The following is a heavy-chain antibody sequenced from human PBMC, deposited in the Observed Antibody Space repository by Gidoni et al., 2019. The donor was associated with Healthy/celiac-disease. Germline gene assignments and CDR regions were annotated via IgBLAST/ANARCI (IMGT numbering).Heavy chain of an antibody. CDR2: ISGSGGST. CDR3: AKEKVVMRETCFDY. V-gene: IGHV3-23*01. J-gene: IGHJ4*02. CDR1: GFPLSSYA. Sequence: EVQLLESGGGLVQPGGSLRLSCAASGFPLSSYAMSWVRQAPGKGLGWVSAISGSGGSTYYADSVKGRFTISRDNSKNTLYLQMNSLRAEDTAVYYCAKEKVVMRETCFDYWGQGTLVTVSS. D-gene: IGHD2-15*01.